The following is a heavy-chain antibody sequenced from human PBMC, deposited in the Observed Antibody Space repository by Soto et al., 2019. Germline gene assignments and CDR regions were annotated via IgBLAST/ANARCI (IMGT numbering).Heavy chain of an antibody. V-gene: IGHV3-30*18. CDR2: ISYDGDNK. CDR3: AKDLMPGGSAARLYPYVYGMDV. J-gene: IGHJ6*02. D-gene: IGHD6-25*01. Sequence: QVQLVESGGGVVQPGRCLRLSCAASGFTFGTYGMHWVRQAPGKGLEWVALISYDGDNKYYEDSVKGRFTISRDNTKNKLYLHMNSLRAEDTAVYYCAKDLMPGGSAARLYPYVYGMDVWGQGPTVNVAS. CDR1: GFTFGTYG.